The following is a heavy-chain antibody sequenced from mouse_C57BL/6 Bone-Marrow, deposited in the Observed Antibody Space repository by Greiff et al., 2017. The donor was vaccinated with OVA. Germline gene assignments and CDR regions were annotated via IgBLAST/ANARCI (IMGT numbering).Heavy chain of an antibody. V-gene: IGHV5-17*01. CDR3: ARDYYDYGEGFAY. CDR1: GFTFSDYG. J-gene: IGHJ3*01. Sequence: EVKVEESGGGLVKPGGSLKLSCAASGFTFSDYGMHWVRQAPEKGLEWVAYISSGSSTIYYADTVKGRFTISRDNAKNTLFLQMTSLRSEDTAMYYCARDYYDYGEGFAYWGQGTLVTVSA. D-gene: IGHD2-4*01. CDR2: ISSGSSTI.